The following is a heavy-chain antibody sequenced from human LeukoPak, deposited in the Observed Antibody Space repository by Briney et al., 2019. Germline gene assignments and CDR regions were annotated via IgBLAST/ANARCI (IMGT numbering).Heavy chain of an antibody. J-gene: IGHJ6*02. CDR1: GYTFTSYG. V-gene: IGHV1-18*01. CDR2: ISAYNGNT. CDR3: ARRVVVVIKGYYYYYGMDV. Sequence: ASVKVSCKASGYTFTSYGISWVRQAPGQGLEWMGWISAYNGNTNYAQKLRGRVTMTTDTSTSTAYMELRSLRSDDTAVYYCARRVVVVIKGYYYYYGMDVWGQGTTVTVSS. D-gene: IGHD3-22*01.